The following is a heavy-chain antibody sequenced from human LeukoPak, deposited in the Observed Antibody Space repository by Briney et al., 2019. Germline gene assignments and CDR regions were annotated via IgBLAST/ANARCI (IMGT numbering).Heavy chain of an antibody. CDR1: GGSISSSNW. CDR2: IYPGGST. CDR3: ARHITVSYDAFDL. D-gene: IGHD6-19*01. J-gene: IGHJ3*01. Sequence: SGTLSLTCAVSGGSISSSNWWSWVRQPPGKGLEWIGEIYPGGSTNYNPSLKSRVTISIDKSKTQFSLKLTSVTAADTAVYYCARHITVSYDAFDLWGRGTMVTVSS. V-gene: IGHV4-4*02.